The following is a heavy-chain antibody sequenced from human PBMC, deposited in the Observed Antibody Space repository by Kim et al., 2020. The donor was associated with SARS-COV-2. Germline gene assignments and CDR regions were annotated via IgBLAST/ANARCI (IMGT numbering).Heavy chain of an antibody. CDR2: ISTTSSAI. J-gene: IGHJ6*02. V-gene: IGHV3-48*02. CDR1: GFSFSSYN. D-gene: IGHD3-22*01. Sequence: GGSLRLSCAVSGFSFSSYNMNWVRQAPGTGLEWVSYISTTSSAIYYADPVRGRFTISRDNAKNSLYLQMNSLRDEETAVYYCAGFSFYDSGGFILQYYGIVVRGQGATVTVSS. CDR3: AGFSFYDSGGFILQYYGIVV.